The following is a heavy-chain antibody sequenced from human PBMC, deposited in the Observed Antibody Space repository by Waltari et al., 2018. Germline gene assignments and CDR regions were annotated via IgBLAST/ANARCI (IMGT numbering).Heavy chain of an antibody. CDR3: ARTSSSSVYYFDY. Sequence: QLQLQESGPGLVKPSETLSLTCTVSGGSISSSSYYWGWLRQPPGKGLEWIGSIYYSGSTYYNPSLKSRVTISVDTSKNQFSLKLSSVTAADTAVYYCARTSSSSVYYFDYWGQGTLVTVSS. V-gene: IGHV4-39*07. CDR1: GGSISSSSYY. CDR2: IYYSGST. D-gene: IGHD6-6*01. J-gene: IGHJ4*02.